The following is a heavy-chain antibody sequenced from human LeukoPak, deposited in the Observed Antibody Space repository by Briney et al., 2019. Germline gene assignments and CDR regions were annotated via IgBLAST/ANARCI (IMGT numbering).Heavy chain of an antibody. Sequence: PGGSLRLSCAASGFTFSSYSMNWVRQAPGKGLEWVSYISSSSSTIYYADSVKGRFTFSRDNAKNSLYLQMNSLRDEDTAVYYCARDGMVRGVIIWDAFDIWGQGTMVTVSS. CDR3: ARDGMVRGVIIWDAFDI. J-gene: IGHJ3*02. CDR1: GFTFSSYS. V-gene: IGHV3-48*02. D-gene: IGHD3-10*01. CDR2: ISSSSSTI.